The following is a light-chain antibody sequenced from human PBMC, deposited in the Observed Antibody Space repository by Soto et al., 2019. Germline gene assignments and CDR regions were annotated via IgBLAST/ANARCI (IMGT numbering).Light chain of an antibody. V-gene: IGLV2-14*03. CDR2: DVS. CDR1: SSDVGGYNY. J-gene: IGLJ1*01. CDR3: SSYTSTDTLV. Sequence: QSALTQPASVSGSPGQSITISCTGSSSDVGGYNYVSWYQQHPGKAPKLIIYDVSSRPSGVSNRFSASKSGNTASLTISGLQAEDEADYYCSSYTSTDTLVFGTGTKLTVL.